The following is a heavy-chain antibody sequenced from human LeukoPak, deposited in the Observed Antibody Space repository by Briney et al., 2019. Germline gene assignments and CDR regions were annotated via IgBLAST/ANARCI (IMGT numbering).Heavy chain of an antibody. D-gene: IGHD3-3*01. CDR2: INHSGST. V-gene: IGHV4-34*01. J-gene: IGHJ4*02. Sequence: PSETLSLTCAVYGGSFSGYYWSWIRQPPGKGLEWNGEINHSGSTNYNPSLKSRVTISVDTSKNQFSLKLSSMTAADTAVYYCARASYYDFWSGYYRGGFDYWGQRTQVTVSS. CDR1: GGSFSGYY. CDR3: ARASYYDFWSGYYRGGFDY.